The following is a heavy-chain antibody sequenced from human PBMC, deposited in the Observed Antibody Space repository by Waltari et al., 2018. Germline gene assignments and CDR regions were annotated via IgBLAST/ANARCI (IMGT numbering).Heavy chain of an antibody. D-gene: IGHD3-10*01. V-gene: IGHV3-30*18. Sequence: VRQAPGKGLEWVAVMSYDGSNKYYADSVKGRFTISRDNSKNTLYLQMNSLRAEDTAVYYCAKDRELSFDYWGQGTLVTVSS. J-gene: IGHJ4*02. CDR3: AKDRELSFDY. CDR2: MSYDGSNK.